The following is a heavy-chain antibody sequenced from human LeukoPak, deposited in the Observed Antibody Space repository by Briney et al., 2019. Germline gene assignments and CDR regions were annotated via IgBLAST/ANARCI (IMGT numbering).Heavy chain of an antibody. CDR1: GFTFSSYE. V-gene: IGHV3-48*03. D-gene: IGHD6-13*01. CDR2: ITSGGSTI. CDR3: ATEELVAAGTVLDY. Sequence: GGSLRLSCAASGFTFSSYEMNWVRQAPGKGLEWVSYITSGGSTIYYADFVKGRFTISRDNARNSLYLQMNSLRAEDTAMYYCATEELVAAGTVLDYWGQGTLVTVSS. J-gene: IGHJ4*02.